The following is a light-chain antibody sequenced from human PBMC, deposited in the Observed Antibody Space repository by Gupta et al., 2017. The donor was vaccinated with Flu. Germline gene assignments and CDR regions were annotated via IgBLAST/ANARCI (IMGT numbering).Light chain of an antibody. CDR3: AAWDDSLSGV. J-gene: IGLJ3*02. CDR1: SSNIGSNY. CDR2: RNN. Sequence: QMVTISCSGSSSNIGSNYVYWYQQLPGTAPKLLIYRNNQRPSGVPDRFSGSKSGTSASLAISGLRSEDEADYYCAAWDDSLSGVFGGGTKLTVL. V-gene: IGLV1-47*01.